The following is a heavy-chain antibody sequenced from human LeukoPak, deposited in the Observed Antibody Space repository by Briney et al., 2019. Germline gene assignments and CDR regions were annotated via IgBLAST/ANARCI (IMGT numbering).Heavy chain of an antibody. CDR3: ASLTTVTTDVDY. Sequence: SVKDSCKASGYTFTSYYVYWVRQAPGQGLEWMGRIIPILGIANYAQKFQGRVTITADKSTSTAYMELSSLRSEDTAVYYCASLTTVTTDVDYWGQGTLVTVSS. D-gene: IGHD4-17*01. CDR2: IIPILGIA. V-gene: IGHV1-69*02. J-gene: IGHJ4*02. CDR1: GYTFTSYY.